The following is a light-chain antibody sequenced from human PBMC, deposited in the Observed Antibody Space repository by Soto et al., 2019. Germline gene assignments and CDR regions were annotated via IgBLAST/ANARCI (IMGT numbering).Light chain of an antibody. J-gene: IGKJ3*01. CDR3: QQYGSSPLT. V-gene: IGKV3-20*01. Sequence: DTVLTQSPCTLSLSPGATASLSCRASQSAGNFLAWYQQKPGQAPRLLIYGASSRATGIPDRFSGSGSGTDFTLTISRLEPEDFAVYYCQQYGSSPLTFGPGTKVDIK. CDR1: QSAGNF. CDR2: GAS.